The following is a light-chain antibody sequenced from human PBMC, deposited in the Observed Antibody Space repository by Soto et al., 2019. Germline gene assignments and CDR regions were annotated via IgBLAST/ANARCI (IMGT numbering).Light chain of an antibody. CDR2: EVS. Sequence: QSALTQPPSASGSPGQSVTISCTGTSSDVGGYNYVSWYQQHPGKAPKLMIYEVSQRPSGDPDRYSGSKSGNTASLTVSGLPAEDEAGYYCGSYAGSNNVVFGTGTKVTVL. CDR1: SSDVGGYNY. CDR3: GSYAGSNNVV. V-gene: IGLV2-8*01. J-gene: IGLJ1*01.